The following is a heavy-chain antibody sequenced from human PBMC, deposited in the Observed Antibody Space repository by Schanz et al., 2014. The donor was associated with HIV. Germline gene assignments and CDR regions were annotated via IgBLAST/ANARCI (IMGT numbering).Heavy chain of an antibody. CDR3: ARDFSGWTEFDY. Sequence: QVQLVQSGAEVKKPGSSVKVSCKASGGTFSTYSISWVRQAPGQGLEWMGGIIPMLGTATYAQKFQGRVMITADESTSTAYMELRSLRSDDTAVYYCARDFSGWTEFDYWGQGTLVTVSS. V-gene: IGHV1-69*01. CDR1: GGTFSTYS. D-gene: IGHD6-19*01. J-gene: IGHJ4*02. CDR2: IIPMLGTA.